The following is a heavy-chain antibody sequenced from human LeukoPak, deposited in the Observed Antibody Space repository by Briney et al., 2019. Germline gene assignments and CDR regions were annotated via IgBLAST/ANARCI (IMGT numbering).Heavy chain of an antibody. Sequence: PSETLSLTCAVYGGSFSGYYWSWIRQPPGKGLEWIGEINHSGSTNYNPSLKSRVTISVDTSKNQFSLKLSSVTAADTAMYYCARDNTALIISDYYYMDVWGKGTTVTVSS. CDR2: INHSGST. D-gene: IGHD5-18*01. V-gene: IGHV4-34*01. CDR1: GGSFSGYY. CDR3: ARDNTALIISDYYYMDV. J-gene: IGHJ6*03.